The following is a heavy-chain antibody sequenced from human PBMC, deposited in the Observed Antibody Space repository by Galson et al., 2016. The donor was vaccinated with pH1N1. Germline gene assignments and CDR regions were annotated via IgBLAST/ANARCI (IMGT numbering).Heavy chain of an antibody. CDR3: VRHSGYVLTGHMDS. D-gene: IGHD3-9*01. J-gene: IGHJ4*02. CDR1: GYSFTDHY. CDR2: IDTESGDT. Sequence: SVKVSCKASGYSFTDHYLHWVRQAPGQGLEWMGRIDTESGDTDYAQRLQGRVTMTRDTSISTTYLEVSSLRSEDTAVYYCVRHSGYVLTGHMDSWGQGTPVTVSS. V-gene: IGHV1-2*06.